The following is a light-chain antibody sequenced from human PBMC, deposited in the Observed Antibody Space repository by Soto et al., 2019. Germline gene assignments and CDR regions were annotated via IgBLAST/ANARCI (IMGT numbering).Light chain of an antibody. Sequence: ELVLTQSPGTLSLSPGERATLSCRASQSVSSRLAWYQQNPGQAPRLLISGASSRATGIPDRFSGSGSATDFTLTISRLEPEEFALYYCQQYGGSPITFGQGTRLEIK. V-gene: IGKV3-20*01. J-gene: IGKJ5*01. CDR1: QSVSSR. CDR3: QQYGGSPIT. CDR2: GAS.